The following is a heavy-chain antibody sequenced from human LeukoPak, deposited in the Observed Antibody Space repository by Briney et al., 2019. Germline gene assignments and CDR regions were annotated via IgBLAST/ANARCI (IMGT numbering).Heavy chain of an antibody. Sequence: GGSLRLSCAASGFTFSSYAMHWVRQAPGKGLEWVAVISYDGSNKYYADSVKGRFTISRDNSKNTLYLQMNSLRAEDTAVYYCARPYCSSTSCPYGVYYYYGMDVWGQGTTVTVSS. J-gene: IGHJ6*02. CDR3: ARPYCSSTSCPYGVYYYYGMDV. D-gene: IGHD2-2*01. CDR1: GFTFSSYA. CDR2: ISYDGSNK. V-gene: IGHV3-30-3*01.